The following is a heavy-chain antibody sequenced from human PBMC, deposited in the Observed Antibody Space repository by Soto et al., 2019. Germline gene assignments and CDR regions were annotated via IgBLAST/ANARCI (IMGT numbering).Heavy chain of an antibody. V-gene: IGHV4-59*11. CDR1: GVSMSSHY. D-gene: IGHD3-16*01. J-gene: IGHJ4*02. CDR3: ARADPDASVGY. Sequence: RSLTCSVPGVSMSSHYWTWLRQPPGKGLEWIGYISYSGSTYYNPSLKSRVTISADTSRNQFSLKLSSVIAADTAVYFCARADPDASVGYWGQGTLVTVSS. CDR2: ISYSGST.